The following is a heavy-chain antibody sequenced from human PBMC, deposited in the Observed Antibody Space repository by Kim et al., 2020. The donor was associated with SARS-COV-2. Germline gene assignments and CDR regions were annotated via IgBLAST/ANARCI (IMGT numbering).Heavy chain of an antibody. V-gene: IGHV3-49*03. D-gene: IGHD6-13*01. CDR3: TRSPSALYSRNNHYYYYYGMDV. CDR2: IRSKAYGGTT. CDR1: GFTFGDYA. Sequence: GGSLRLSCTASGFTFGDYAMSWFRQAPGKGLEWVGFIRSKAYGGTTEYAASVKGRFTISRDDSKSIAYLQMNSLKTEDTAVYYCTRSPSALYSRNNHYYYYYGMDVWGQGTTVTVSS. J-gene: IGHJ6*02.